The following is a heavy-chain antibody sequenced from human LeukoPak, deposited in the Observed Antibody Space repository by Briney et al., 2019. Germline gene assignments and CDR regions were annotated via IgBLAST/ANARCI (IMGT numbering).Heavy chain of an antibody. CDR2: ISGSGGST. Sequence: GGSMRLSCAASGLTFSSYAMSWVRQAPGKGLEWVSAISGSGGSTYYADSVKGRFTISRDNSKNTLYLQMTSLRAEDTAVYYCAKDLARFFGYWGQGTLVPVSS. J-gene: IGHJ4*02. D-gene: IGHD3-3*01. CDR3: AKDLARFFGY. CDR1: GLTFSSYA. V-gene: IGHV3-23*01.